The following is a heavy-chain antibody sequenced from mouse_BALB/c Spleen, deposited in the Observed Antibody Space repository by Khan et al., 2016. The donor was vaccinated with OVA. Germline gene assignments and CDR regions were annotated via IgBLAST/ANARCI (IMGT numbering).Heavy chain of an antibody. J-gene: IGHJ2*01. Sequence: EVQLQESGPGLMKPPQSLSLTCTVTGYSITDYAWNWIRQFPGNNLEWMGYISYSGYTSYNPSLNSRISVTRDTSKNQFFLQLHSVTTEEKATYFCARDVYYSGSTFYYFDFWGQGTTLTVSS. CDR2: ISYSGYT. D-gene: IGHD1-1*01. CDR3: ARDVYYSGSTFYYFDF. CDR1: GYSITDYA. V-gene: IGHV3-2*02.